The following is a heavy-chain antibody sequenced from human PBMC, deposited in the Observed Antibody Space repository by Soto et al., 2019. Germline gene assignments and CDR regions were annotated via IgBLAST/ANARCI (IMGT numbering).Heavy chain of an antibody. CDR2: INHTGST. V-gene: IGHV4-34*01. D-gene: IGHD3-3*01. CDR1: GAPFSGYY. CDR3: ARGREIFGAVTPFEY. Sequence: SETLSLTCAVYGAPFSGYYWTWIRQPPGKGLEWIGEINHTGSTKYNPSLKSRVTISLDTSKNQFSLSLRSVTAADTAVYYCARGREIFGAVTPFEYWGQGTQVTVSS. J-gene: IGHJ4*02.